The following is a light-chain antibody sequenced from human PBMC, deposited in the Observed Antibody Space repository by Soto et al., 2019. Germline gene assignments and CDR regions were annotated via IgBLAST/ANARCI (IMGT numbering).Light chain of an antibody. CDR3: QQYNSYWGT. J-gene: IGKJ1*01. CDR1: QPISDY. Sequence: DIQMTQSPSSLSASVGDRVTITCRTSQPISDYLNWYQQKQGKAPKLLIYDASSLESGVPSRFSGSGSGTEFTLTISSLQPDDFATYYCQQYNSYWGTFGQGTKVDI. V-gene: IGKV1-5*01. CDR2: DAS.